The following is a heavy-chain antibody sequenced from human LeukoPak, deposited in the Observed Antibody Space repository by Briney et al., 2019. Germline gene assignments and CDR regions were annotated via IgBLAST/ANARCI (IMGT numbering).Heavy chain of an antibody. CDR1: GGTFSSYT. CDR3: ARTYYYDSSGYILFDY. D-gene: IGHD3-22*01. V-gene: IGHV1-69*02. J-gene: IGHJ4*02. Sequence: SVKVSCKASGGTFSSYTISWVRQAPGQGLEWMGRIIPILGIANYARKFQGRVTITTDESTSTAYMELSSLRSEDTAVYYCARTYYYDSSGYILFDYWGQGTLVTVSS. CDR2: IIPILGIA.